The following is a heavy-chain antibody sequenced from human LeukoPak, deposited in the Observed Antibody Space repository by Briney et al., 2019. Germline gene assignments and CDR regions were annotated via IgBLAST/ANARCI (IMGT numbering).Heavy chain of an antibody. CDR2: ISSSSSYI. CDR3: ARDVSPGRELLWFGELYPYYYYGMDV. J-gene: IGHJ6*02. Sequence: GGSLRLSCAASGFTFSSYSMNWVRQAPGEGLEWVSSISSSSSYIYYADSVKGRFTISRDNAKNSLYLQMNSLRAEDTAVYYCARDVSPGRELLWFGELYPYYYYGMDVWGQGTTVTVSS. CDR1: GFTFSSYS. V-gene: IGHV3-21*01. D-gene: IGHD3-10*01.